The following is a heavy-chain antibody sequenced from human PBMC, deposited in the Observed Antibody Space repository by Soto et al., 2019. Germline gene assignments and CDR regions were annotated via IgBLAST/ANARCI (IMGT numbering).Heavy chain of an antibody. V-gene: IGHV3-30*18. CDR2: ISYDGSDK. CDR3: AKDYNLGSGRYYFDY. J-gene: IGHJ4*02. CDR1: GFTFSSYG. D-gene: IGHD3-10*01. Sequence: QVQLVESGGGVVQPGRSLRLSCAASGFTFSSYGMHWVRQAPGKRLEWVAVISYDGSDKYNVDSVKGRFTISRDNSKNTLYLQMNSLRAEDTAVYYCAKDYNLGSGRYYFDYWGQGTLVTVSS.